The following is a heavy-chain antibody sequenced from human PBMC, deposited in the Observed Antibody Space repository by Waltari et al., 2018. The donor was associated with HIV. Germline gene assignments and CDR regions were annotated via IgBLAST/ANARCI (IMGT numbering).Heavy chain of an antibody. CDR1: GGSISSSSYY. CDR2: IYYSGST. Sequence: QLQLQESGPGLVKPSETLSLTCTVSGGSISSSSYYWGWIRQPPGKGLEWIGSIYYSGSTYYNPSLKSRVTISVDTSKNQFSLKLSSVTAADTAVYYCARGGVQVGATLHQIDYWGQGTLVTVSS. J-gene: IGHJ4*02. D-gene: IGHD1-26*01. V-gene: IGHV4-39*07. CDR3: ARGGVQVGATLHQIDY.